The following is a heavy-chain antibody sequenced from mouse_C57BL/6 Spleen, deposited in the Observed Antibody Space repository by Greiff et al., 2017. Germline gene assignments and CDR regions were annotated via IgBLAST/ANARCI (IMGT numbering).Heavy chain of an antibody. CDR2: IYPGDGDT. V-gene: IGHV1-82*01. J-gene: IGHJ2*01. D-gene: IGHD2-12*01. CDR3: ATYGGFYSSHYYFDY. Sequence: QVQLKESGPELVKPGASVKISCKASGYAFSSSWMNWVKQRPGKGLVWIGRIYPGDGDTNYNGKFKGQATLTADTSSSTAYMQLSSLTSDDSAVYFCATYGGFYSSHYYFDYWGQGTTLTVSS. CDR1: GYAFSSSW.